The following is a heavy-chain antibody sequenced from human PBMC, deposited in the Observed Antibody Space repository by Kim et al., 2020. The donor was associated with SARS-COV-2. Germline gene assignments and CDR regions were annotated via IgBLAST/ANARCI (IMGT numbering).Heavy chain of an antibody. CDR3: ARGHGAYDYVWGSYRYTIDF. D-gene: IGHD3-16*02. CDR2: IYHSGST. CDR1: GGSISSSDW. J-gene: IGHJ4*01. V-gene: IGHV4-4*02. Sequence: SETLSLTCAVSGGSISSSDWCSWVRQPPGKGLEWIGEIYHSGSTNYNPSLKSRVTISVDKSKNQFSLKLSSVTAADTAVYYCARGHGAYDYVWGSYRYTIDFWGQGTLVTVSS.